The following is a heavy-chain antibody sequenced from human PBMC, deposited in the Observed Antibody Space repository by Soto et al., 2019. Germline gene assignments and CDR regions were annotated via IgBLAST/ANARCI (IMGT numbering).Heavy chain of an antibody. D-gene: IGHD1-1*01. CDR1: SGPFSGYY. CDR3: AISYITNDAFDI. CDR2: MSHIGST. V-gene: IGHV4-34*01. J-gene: IGHJ3*02. Sequence: QVQLQQGGAGLLKPSETLSLTCAVSSGPFSGYYWSWIRQSPGKGLERIGEMSHIGSTNYTPSLKSRVTISVDTSKNQFSLKLSSVTAADTAVYYCAISYITNDAFDIWGQGTLVTVSS.